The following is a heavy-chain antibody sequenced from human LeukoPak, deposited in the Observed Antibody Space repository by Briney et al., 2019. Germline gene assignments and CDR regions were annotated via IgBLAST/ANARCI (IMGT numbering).Heavy chain of an antibody. V-gene: IGHV4-39*01. Sequence: TSETLSLTCTVSGGSISSNSYYWGWIRQPPGKGLEWIGSIYYSGSTYYNPSLKSRVTISVDTSKNQFSLKLSSVTAADTAVYYCARHVATPTGGFDYWGQGTLVTVSS. J-gene: IGHJ4*02. CDR3: ARHVATPTGGFDY. CDR2: IYYSGST. CDR1: GGSISSNSYY. D-gene: IGHD1-1*01.